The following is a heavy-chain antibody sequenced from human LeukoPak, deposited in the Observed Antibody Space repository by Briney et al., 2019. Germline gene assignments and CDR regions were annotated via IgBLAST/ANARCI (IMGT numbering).Heavy chain of an antibody. D-gene: IGHD5-18*01. V-gene: IGHV3-23*01. J-gene: IGHJ4*02. CDR2: ISGSVGSR. CDR3: AKDSSWDTAIIFDY. Sequence: GGSLRLSCAASGFTFSSYAMSWVRQAPGTGLEWVSAISGSVGSRYYADSVKGRFIISRHNSKNTLYLQMNSLRAEDTAVYYCAKDSSWDTAIIFDYWGQGTLVTVSS. CDR1: GFTFSSYA.